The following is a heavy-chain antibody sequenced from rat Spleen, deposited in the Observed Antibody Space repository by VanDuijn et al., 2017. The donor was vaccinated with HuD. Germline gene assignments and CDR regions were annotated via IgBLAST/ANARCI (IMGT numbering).Heavy chain of an antibody. D-gene: IGHD1-12*03. CDR3: TRGWLSPYNWFAY. Sequence: EVQLVESDGGLVQPGRSLKLSCAASGFTFSDYNMAWVRQAPKKGLEWVATISTSGGSTYYRDSVKGRFTISRDNAKSTLYLQMNSLRSEDTATYYCTRGWLSPYNWFAYWGQGTLVTVSS. J-gene: IGHJ3*01. CDR1: GFTFSDYN. V-gene: IGHV5-7*01. CDR2: ISTSGGST.